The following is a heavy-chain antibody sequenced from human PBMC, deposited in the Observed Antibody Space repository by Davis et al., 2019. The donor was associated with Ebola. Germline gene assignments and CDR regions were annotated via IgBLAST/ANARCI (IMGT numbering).Heavy chain of an antibody. CDR3: AREGGVISPGMDV. V-gene: IGHV1-69*13. D-gene: IGHD3-16*02. CDR2: IIPIFGTA. Sequence: SVKVSCKASGGTFSSYAISWVRQAPGQGLEWMGGIIPIFGTANYEQKFQGRVTITADESTSTAYMELNSLRAEDTAVYYCAREGGVISPGMDVWGQGTTVTVSS. J-gene: IGHJ6*02. CDR1: GGTFSSYA.